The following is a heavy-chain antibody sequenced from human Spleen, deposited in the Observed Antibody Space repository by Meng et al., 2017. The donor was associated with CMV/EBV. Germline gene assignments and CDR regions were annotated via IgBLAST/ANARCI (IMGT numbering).Heavy chain of an antibody. Sequence: GGSLRLSCAASGFTFRTYVMHWVRQVPGKGLEWVALLSYDGNNEYYADSVKGRFTMSIDNSKNSLYLQMNSLRAEDTALYYCTRGPSSPNPYGMDVWGQGTTVTVSS. D-gene: IGHD2-2*01. J-gene: IGHJ6*02. V-gene: IGHV3-30-3*01. CDR1: GFTFRTYV. CDR3: TRGPSSPNPYGMDV. CDR2: LSYDGNNE.